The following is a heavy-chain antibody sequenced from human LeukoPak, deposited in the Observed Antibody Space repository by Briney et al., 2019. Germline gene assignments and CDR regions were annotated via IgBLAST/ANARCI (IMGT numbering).Heavy chain of an antibody. Sequence: GGSLRLSCVASGFTFSSYEMQWVRQAPWKGLEWVSYISNSGRTIHYADSAKGRFTISRDNAKNSLFLHMNSLRAEDTAVYYCARGDNSSTWNYSFDYWAQGTLVTVSS. J-gene: IGHJ4*02. V-gene: IGHV3-48*03. CDR2: ISNSGRTI. CDR1: GFTFSSYE. CDR3: ARGDNSSTWNYSFDY. D-gene: IGHD6-13*01.